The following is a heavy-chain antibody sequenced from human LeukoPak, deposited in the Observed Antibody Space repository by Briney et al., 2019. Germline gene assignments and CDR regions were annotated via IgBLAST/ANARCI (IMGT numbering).Heavy chain of an antibody. D-gene: IGHD5-12*01. V-gene: IGHV3-64*01. Sequence: PGGTLRLSCAASGFTFSSYAMHSGRQAPGKGLEYGSAISSNGGSTYYANSVKGRFTISRDNSKNTLYLQMGSLRAEATAVYYCARVRYSGYDYWVDAFDIWGQGTMVTVSS. CDR3: ARVRYSGYDYWVDAFDI. CDR1: GFTFSSYA. J-gene: IGHJ3*02. CDR2: ISSNGGST.